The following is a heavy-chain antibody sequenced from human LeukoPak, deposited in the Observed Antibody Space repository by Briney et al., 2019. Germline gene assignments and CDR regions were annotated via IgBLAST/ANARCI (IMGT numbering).Heavy chain of an antibody. CDR3: ARLGWDYYGSGSYYTTSFDY. J-gene: IGHJ4*02. CDR2: IYPGDSDT. Sequence: GESLKISCKSSGYSFTSYWIGWVRQMPGKGLEWMGIIYPGDSDTRYSPSFQGQVTISADKSISTAYLQWSSLKASDPAMYYCARLGWDYYGSGSYYTTSFDYWGQGTLVTVSS. D-gene: IGHD3-10*01. V-gene: IGHV5-51*01. CDR1: GYSFTSYW.